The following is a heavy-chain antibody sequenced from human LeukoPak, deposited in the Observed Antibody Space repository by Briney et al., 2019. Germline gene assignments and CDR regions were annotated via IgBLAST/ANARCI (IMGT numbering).Heavy chain of an antibody. V-gene: IGHV1-2*02. CDR2: INPTTGGT. D-gene: IGHD2-21*01. CDR1: GYTFTDYY. Sequence: ASVKVSCKTSGYTFTDYYMHWVRQAPGQGLEWMGWINPTTGGTSSAQKFQGRVTMSRDTAITTVYMEVSWLTSDDTAIYYCARADRLHGGPYLIGPWGQGTLVTVSS. J-gene: IGHJ5*02. CDR3: ARADRLHGGPYLIGP.